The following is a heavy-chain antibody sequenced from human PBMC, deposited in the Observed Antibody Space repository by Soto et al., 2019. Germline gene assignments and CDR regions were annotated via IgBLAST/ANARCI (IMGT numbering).Heavy chain of an antibody. CDR2: IIPIFGTA. Sequence: QVQLVQSGAEVKKPGSSVKVSCKASGGTFSSYAISWVRQAPGQGLEWMGGIIPIFGTANYAQKFQGRVTLTADESTSDACIELSSLRSEDTAVYYWARVTVGATSGGYYYYGMDVWGQGTTVTVSS. CDR3: ARVTVGATSGGYYYYGMDV. D-gene: IGHD1-26*01. V-gene: IGHV1-69*12. J-gene: IGHJ6*02. CDR1: GGTFSSYA.